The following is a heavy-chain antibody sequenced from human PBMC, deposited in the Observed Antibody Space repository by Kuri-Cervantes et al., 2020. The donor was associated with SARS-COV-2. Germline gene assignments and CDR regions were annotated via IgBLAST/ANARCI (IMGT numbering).Heavy chain of an antibody. CDR3: ARQGGYFGIDF. D-gene: IGHD3-22*01. Sequence: ESLKISFSVSGGSISSRSYYWGWTRQPPGKGLEWIGSIYYSGSTTYNPTLKSRVTISVDTSTNQFFLNLTSVTAADTAVYYCARQGGYFGIDFWGQGTTVTVSS. V-gene: IGHV4-39*01. J-gene: IGHJ6*02. CDR2: IYYSGST. CDR1: GGSISSRSYY.